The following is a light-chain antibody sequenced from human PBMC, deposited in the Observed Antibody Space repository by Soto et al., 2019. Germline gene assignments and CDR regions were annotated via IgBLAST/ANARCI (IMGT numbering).Light chain of an antibody. CDR1: QSVNNNY. V-gene: IGKV3-20*01. Sequence: EIVLTQSPSTLSLSPGERATLSCRASQSVNNNYLAWYQQKPGQAPRLLIYVASRRATGIPDRFSVSGSGTDFTLTISRLEPEDFAVDSCQQYGSSPLTFGGGTKVEI. J-gene: IGKJ4*01. CDR2: VAS. CDR3: QQYGSSPLT.